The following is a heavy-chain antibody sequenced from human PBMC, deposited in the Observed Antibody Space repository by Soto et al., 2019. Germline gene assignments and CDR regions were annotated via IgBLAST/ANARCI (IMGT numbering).Heavy chain of an antibody. V-gene: IGHV4-39*01. CDR2: IYYSGST. Sequence: SETLSLTCTVSGGSISSSSYYWGWILQPPGKGLEWIGSIYYSGSTYYNPSLKSRVTISVDTSKNQFSLKLSSVTAADTAVYYCARQGLITMVRGVIIPNWFDPWGQGTLVTVSS. J-gene: IGHJ5*02. CDR3: ARQGLITMVRGVIIPNWFDP. CDR1: GGSISSSSYY. D-gene: IGHD3-10*01.